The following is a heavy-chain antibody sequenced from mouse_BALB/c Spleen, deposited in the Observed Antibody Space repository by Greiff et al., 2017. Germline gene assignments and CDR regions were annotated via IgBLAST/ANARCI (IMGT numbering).Heavy chain of an antibody. D-gene: IGHD2-1*01. CDR1: GFTFSSFG. CDR2: ISSGSSTI. V-gene: IGHV5-17*02. J-gene: IGHJ4*01. CDR3: ARSGIYYGNYYYAMDY. Sequence: EVKLVESGGGLVQPGGSRKLSCAASGFTFSSFGMHWVRQAPEKGLEWVAYISSGSSTIYYADTVKGRFTISRDNPKNTLFLQMTSLRSEDTAMYYCARSGIYYGNYYYAMDYWGQGTSVTVSS.